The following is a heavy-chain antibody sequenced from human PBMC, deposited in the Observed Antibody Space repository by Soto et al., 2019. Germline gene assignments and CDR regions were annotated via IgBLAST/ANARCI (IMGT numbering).Heavy chain of an antibody. Sequence: QLQLQESGPGLVKPSETLSLTCSLSGGAISDARFYWGRIRQSPGSGLEWIGSIYYTGTTFFNPSLQSRVTISVDTSENQFSLKLYSVTAADTALYFCARQKWEQPKWFDPWGQGTLVIVSP. CDR3: ARQKWEQPKWFDP. D-gene: IGHD1-26*01. J-gene: IGHJ5*02. CDR1: GGAISDARFY. V-gene: IGHV4-39*01. CDR2: IYYTGTT.